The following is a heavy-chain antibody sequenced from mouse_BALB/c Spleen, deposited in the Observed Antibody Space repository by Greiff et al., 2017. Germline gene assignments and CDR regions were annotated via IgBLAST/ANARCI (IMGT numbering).Heavy chain of an antibody. J-gene: IGHJ3*01. CDR1: GYTFTTYP. Sequence: QVQLQQSGAELVKPGASVKMSCKAFGYTFTTYPIEWMKQNHGKSLEWIGNFHPYNDDTKYNEKFKGKAKLTVEKSSSTAYMQLSSLTSEDSAVYYCARSYGNYALWFAYWGQGTLVTVSA. V-gene: IGHV1-47*01. CDR2: FHPYNDDT. D-gene: IGHD2-10*02. CDR3: ARSYGNYALWFAY.